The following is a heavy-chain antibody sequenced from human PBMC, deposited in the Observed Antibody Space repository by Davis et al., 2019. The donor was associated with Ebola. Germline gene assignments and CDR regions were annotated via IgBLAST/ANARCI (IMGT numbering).Heavy chain of an antibody. V-gene: IGHV3-7*03. CDR3: ATEVAGGAFDI. D-gene: IGHD6-19*01. Sequence: GESLKISCAASGFTFSSHGIHWVRQAPGKGLEWLANIKQDESKKNYVDSVKDRFTISRDNAKNSLYLQMHSLRADDTAVYYCATEVAGGAFDIWGRGTMVTVSS. CDR1: GFTFSSHG. CDR2: IKQDESKK. J-gene: IGHJ3*02.